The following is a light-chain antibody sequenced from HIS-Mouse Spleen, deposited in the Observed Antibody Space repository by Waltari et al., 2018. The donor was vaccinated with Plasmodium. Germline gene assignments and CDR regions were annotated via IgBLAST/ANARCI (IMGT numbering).Light chain of an antibody. Sequence: ELVLTQSPATLSLSPAARATLSCRASQSVSSYLAWYQQNPGQAPRLLIYDASNRDTGIPARFSGSGSGTDFTLTISSLEPEDFAVYYCQQRSNWPRVLTFGGGTKVEIK. CDR3: QQRSNWPRVLT. J-gene: IGKJ4*01. CDR2: DAS. CDR1: QSVSSY. V-gene: IGKV3-11*01.